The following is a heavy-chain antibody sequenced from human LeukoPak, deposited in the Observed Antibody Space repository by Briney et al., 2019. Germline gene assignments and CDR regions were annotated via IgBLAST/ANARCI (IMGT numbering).Heavy chain of an antibody. Sequence: TSSETLSLTCTVSGGSISSSSYYWGWLRQPPGKGLEWIGSIYYSGSTYYNPSLKSRVTISVDTSKNQFSLKLSSVTAADTAVYYCARNDYGDYTFDYWGQGTLVTVSS. V-gene: IGHV4-39*01. CDR3: ARNDYGDYTFDY. CDR1: GGSISSSSYY. J-gene: IGHJ4*02. CDR2: IYYSGST. D-gene: IGHD4-17*01.